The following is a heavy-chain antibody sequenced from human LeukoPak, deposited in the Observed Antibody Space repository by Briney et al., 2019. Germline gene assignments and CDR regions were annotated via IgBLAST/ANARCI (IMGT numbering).Heavy chain of an antibody. Sequence: PSETLSLTCTVSGGSISSYYWSWIRQPPGKGLEWIGYIYYSGNTNYNPSLKSRVTISVDTSKNQFSLKLSSVTAADTAVYYCARYYYGSGSYYYFDSWGQGTLVTVSS. D-gene: IGHD3-10*01. V-gene: IGHV4-59*08. CDR2: IYYSGNT. CDR3: ARYYYGSGSYYYFDS. CDR1: GGSISSYY. J-gene: IGHJ4*02.